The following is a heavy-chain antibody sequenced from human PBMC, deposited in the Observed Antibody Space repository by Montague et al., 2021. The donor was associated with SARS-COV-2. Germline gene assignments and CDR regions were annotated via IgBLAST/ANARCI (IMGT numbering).Heavy chain of an antibody. CDR2: IYHTGRT. D-gene: IGHD3-9*01. CDR3: AVVDILTGYSLDY. CDR1: HGSTSSSSYY. Sequence: SETLSLTCTVSHGSTSSSSYYWGWIRQPPGKGLEWIGGIYHTGRTYNNPSLKSRVTLSVDTSRNQFSLNVSSVTAAETAMYYCAVVDILTGYSLDYRGQGTLVTVSS. J-gene: IGHJ4*02. V-gene: IGHV4-39*01.